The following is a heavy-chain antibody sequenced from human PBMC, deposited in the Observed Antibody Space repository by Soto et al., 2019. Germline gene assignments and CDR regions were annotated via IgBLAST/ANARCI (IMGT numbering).Heavy chain of an antibody. CDR1: GFTFSAYA. Sequence: EVQLLESEGDLVHPGGSLRLSCAASGFTFSAYAMSWVRQAPGKGLEWVSTISTASSTYYADSVKGRFTISRDNSRNTAYLQMSSRRAEDTALYYCARAILGGTLHAFDIWGQGTVVTVSS. J-gene: IGHJ3*02. V-gene: IGHV3-23*05. D-gene: IGHD3-3*01. CDR2: ISTASST. CDR3: ARAILGGTLHAFDI.